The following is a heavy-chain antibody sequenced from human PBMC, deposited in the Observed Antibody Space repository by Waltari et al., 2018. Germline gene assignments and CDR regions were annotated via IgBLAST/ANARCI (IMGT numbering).Heavy chain of an antibody. CDR1: GFTFSASA. V-gene: IGHV3-73*01. D-gene: IGHD1-7*01. J-gene: IGHJ4*02. Sequence: EVQLVELGGGLVHPGGSLKLSCAASGFTFSASAVHWVRQASGIGPGWGGRIRTQDKGYTTTYAASVKGRFSISRDDSQKTAFLQMNSLKIEDTAVYFCTADGPGWNSWGQGTLVTVSS. CDR2: IRTQDKGYTT. CDR3: TADGPGWNS.